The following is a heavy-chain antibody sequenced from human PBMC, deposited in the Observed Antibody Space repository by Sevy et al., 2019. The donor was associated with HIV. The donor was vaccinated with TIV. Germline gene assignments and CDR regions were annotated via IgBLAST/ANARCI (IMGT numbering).Heavy chain of an antibody. V-gene: IGHV3-7*01. CDR3: AREGSPYDTYYYYYGMDV. CDR2: IKQDGSEK. D-gene: IGHD5-12*01. CDR1: GFTFNSYW. J-gene: IGHJ6*02. Sequence: GESLKISCAASGFTFNSYWMSWVRQAPGKGLEWVANIKQDGSEKHYVDSVKGRFTISRDNSQNSLFLQMNTLRAEDTAVYYCAREGSPYDTYYYYYGMDVWGQGTTVTVSS.